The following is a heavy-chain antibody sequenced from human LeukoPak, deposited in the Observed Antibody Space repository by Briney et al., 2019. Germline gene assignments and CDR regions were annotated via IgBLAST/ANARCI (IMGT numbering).Heavy chain of an antibody. CDR3: ARVPRSDSDIRTYDY. Sequence: GASVKVSCKASGYTFTRYAMNWVRQAPGQGLEWMGWINTNTGNPTYAQGFTGRFVFSLDTPVSTAYLQINSLKAEDTAVYYCARVPRSDSDIRTYDYWGQGTLVTVSS. CDR1: GYTFTRYA. CDR2: INTNTGNP. D-gene: IGHD1-14*01. J-gene: IGHJ4*02. V-gene: IGHV7-4-1*02.